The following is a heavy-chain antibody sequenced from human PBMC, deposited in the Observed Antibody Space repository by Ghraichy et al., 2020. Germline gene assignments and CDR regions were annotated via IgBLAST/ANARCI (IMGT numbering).Heavy chain of an antibody. Sequence: GGSLRLSCAASGFTFSSYGMHWVRQAPGKGLEWVAFIRFDGSNKYYSDSVKGRFTISRDNSKNTLYLQMNSLRAEDTAMYYCAKDNFAGSSGWSPFDYWGQGTLVTVSS. D-gene: IGHD6-19*01. J-gene: IGHJ4*02. V-gene: IGHV3-30*02. CDR1: GFTFSSYG. CDR2: IRFDGSNK. CDR3: AKDNFAGSSGWSPFDY.